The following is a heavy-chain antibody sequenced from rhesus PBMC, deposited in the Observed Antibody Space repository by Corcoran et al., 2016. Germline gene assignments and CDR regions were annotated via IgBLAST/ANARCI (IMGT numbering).Heavy chain of an antibody. D-gene: IGHD3-34*01. CDR3: ARDRKRWGFDY. CDR1: GYSISSGYG. CDR2: IGGSSGST. V-gene: IGHV4-127*01. J-gene: IGHJ4*01. Sequence: QVQLQESGPGLVKPSETLSLTCAVSGYSISSGYGWSWIRQPPGQGLEWIGYIGGSSGSTNYNTSLKSRVTISKDTSKHQFSLQRSSVTAADTAVYYCARDRKRWGFDYWGQGVLVTVSS.